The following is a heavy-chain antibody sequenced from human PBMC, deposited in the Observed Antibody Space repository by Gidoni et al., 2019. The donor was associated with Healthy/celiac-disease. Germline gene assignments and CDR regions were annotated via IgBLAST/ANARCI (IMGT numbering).Heavy chain of an antibody. Sequence: QVQLQESGPGLVKPSETLSLTCTVSGYSISSGYYWGWIRQPPGKGLEWIGSIYHSGSTYYNPSLKSRVTISVDTSKNQFSLKLSSVTAADTAVYYCASPLNYYGSGSLDYWGQGTLVTVSS. CDR1: GYSISSGYY. CDR3: ASPLNYYGSGSLDY. CDR2: IYHSGST. J-gene: IGHJ4*02. V-gene: IGHV4-38-2*02. D-gene: IGHD3-10*01.